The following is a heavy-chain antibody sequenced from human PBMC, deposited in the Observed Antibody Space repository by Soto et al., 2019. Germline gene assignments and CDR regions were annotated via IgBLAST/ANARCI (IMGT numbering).Heavy chain of an antibody. J-gene: IGHJ6*02. CDR1: GDSVSSNSAA. CDR3: ARTYDFWSGYYPYYGMDV. Sequence: PSQTLSLTCAISGDSVSSNSAAWNWIRQSPSRGLEWLGRTYYRSKWYNDYAVSVKSRITINPDTSKNQFSLKLSSVTAADTAVYYCARTYDFWSGYYPYYGMDVWGQGTTVTVSS. CDR2: TYYRSKWYN. V-gene: IGHV6-1*01. D-gene: IGHD3-3*01.